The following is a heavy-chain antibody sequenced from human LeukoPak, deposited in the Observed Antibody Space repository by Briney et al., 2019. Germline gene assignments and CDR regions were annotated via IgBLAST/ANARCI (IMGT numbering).Heavy chain of an antibody. V-gene: IGHV3-48*03. CDR3: ARGSGKSDH. Sequence: PGGSLRHSCAASGFTLSSYEMNWVRQAPGKGLERVSYISSSGSTIYYEDSVKGRFTISRDNAKNSLYLQMNSLRAEDTAVYYCARGSGKSDHWGQGTLVTVSS. CDR1: GFTLSSYE. D-gene: IGHD3-10*01. J-gene: IGHJ4*02. CDR2: ISSSGSTI.